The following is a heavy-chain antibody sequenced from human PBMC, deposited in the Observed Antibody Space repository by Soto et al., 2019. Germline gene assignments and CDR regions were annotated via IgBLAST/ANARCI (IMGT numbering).Heavy chain of an antibody. J-gene: IGHJ1*01. CDR1: GYSISSGYY. Sequence: PSETLSLTCAVSGYSISSGYYWGWIRQPPGKGLEWIGSIYHSGSTYYNPSLKSRVTISVDTSKNQFSLKLSSVTAADTAVYYCARVDPLGGGSYFVEYFQHWGQGTLVTSPQ. CDR3: ARVDPLGGGSYFVEYFQH. D-gene: IGHD1-26*01. V-gene: IGHV4-38-2*01. CDR2: IYHSGST.